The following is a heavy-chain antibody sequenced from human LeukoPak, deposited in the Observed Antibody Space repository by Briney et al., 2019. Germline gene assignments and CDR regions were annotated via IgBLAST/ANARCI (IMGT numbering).Heavy chain of an antibody. Sequence: QPGGSLRLSCAASGFTFSSYSMNWVRQAPGKGLEWVSYISSSSSTIYYADSVKGRFTISRDNAKNSLYLQMNSLRAEDTAVYCCARDSDFWSGYYTPYYFDYWGQGTLVTVSS. J-gene: IGHJ4*02. CDR3: ARDSDFWSGYYTPYYFDY. CDR2: ISSSSSTI. CDR1: GFTFSSYS. V-gene: IGHV3-48*01. D-gene: IGHD3-3*01.